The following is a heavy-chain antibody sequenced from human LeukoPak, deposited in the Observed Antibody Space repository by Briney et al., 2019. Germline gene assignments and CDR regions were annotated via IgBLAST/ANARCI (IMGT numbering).Heavy chain of an antibody. CDR2: IRYDGSNK. CDR3: ARSATMVRGAFDY. J-gene: IGHJ4*01. CDR1: GFTFSSYG. Sequence: GGSLRLSCAASGFTFSSYGMHWVRQAPGKGLEWVAFIRYDGSNKYYADSVKGRFTISRDNSKNTLYLQMNSLRAEDTAVYYCARSATMVRGAFDYWGQGTLVTVSS. V-gene: IGHV3-30*02. D-gene: IGHD3-10*01.